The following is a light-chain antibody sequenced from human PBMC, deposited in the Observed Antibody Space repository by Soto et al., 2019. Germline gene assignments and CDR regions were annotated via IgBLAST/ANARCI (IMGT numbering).Light chain of an antibody. Sequence: NFMLTQPHSVSESPGKTVIISCTRSSGRIASNYVQWYQQRPGSAPTTVIYEDNLRPSGVPDRFSGSIDSSSNSASLTISGLKTEDEADYYCQSYDSSNPVVFGGGTQLTV. CDR3: QSYDSSNPVV. CDR2: EDN. V-gene: IGLV6-57*04. J-gene: IGLJ2*01. CDR1: SGRIASNY.